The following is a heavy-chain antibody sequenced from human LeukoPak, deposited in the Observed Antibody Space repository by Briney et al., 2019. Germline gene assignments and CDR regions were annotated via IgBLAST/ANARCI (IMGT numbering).Heavy chain of an antibody. V-gene: IGHV1-69*13. CDR1: GDNFSMFG. Sequence: GASVKVSCKASGDNFSMFGFSWVRQAPGQGLEWMGGIIPIFGTANYAQKFQGRVTITADESTSTAYMELSSLRSEDTAVYYCARRIGYCSSTSCYWGIDYWGQGTLVTVSS. CDR3: ARRIGYCSSTSCYWGIDY. J-gene: IGHJ4*02. CDR2: IIPIFGTA. D-gene: IGHD2-2*03.